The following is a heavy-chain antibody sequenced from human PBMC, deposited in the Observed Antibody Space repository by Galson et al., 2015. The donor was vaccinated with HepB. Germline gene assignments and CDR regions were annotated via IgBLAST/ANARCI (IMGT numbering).Heavy chain of an antibody. V-gene: IGHV4-61*02. Sequence: TLSLTCTVSGGSISSGSYYWSWIRQPAGKGLEWIGRIYTSGSTNYNPSLKSRVTISVDTSKNQFSLKLSSVTAADTAVYYCARVVVVLFDYWGQGTLVTVSS. J-gene: IGHJ4*02. CDR1: GGSISSGSYY. CDR2: IYTSGST. D-gene: IGHD3-22*01. CDR3: ARVVVVLFDY.